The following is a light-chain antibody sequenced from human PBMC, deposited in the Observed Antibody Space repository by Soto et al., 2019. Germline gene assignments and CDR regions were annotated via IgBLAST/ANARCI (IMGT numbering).Light chain of an antibody. CDR1: KLGDKY. CDR3: QAWDSSTGEV. CDR2: QDS. J-gene: IGLJ1*01. V-gene: IGLV3-1*01. Sequence: SSELTQPPSVSVSPGQTASITCSGAKLGDKYACWYQQKPGQSPVLVIYQDSKRPSGIPERFSGSNSGNTATLTISGTQAMDEADYYCQAWDSSTGEVFGTGTKLTVL.